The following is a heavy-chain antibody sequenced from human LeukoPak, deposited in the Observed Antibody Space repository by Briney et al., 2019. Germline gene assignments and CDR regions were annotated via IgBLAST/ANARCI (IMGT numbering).Heavy chain of an antibody. V-gene: IGHV3-9*01. Sequence: GRSLRLSCAASGFTFDDYAMHWVRQAPGKGLEWVSGISWNSGSIGYADSVKGRFTISRDNAKNSLYLQMNSLRAEDTALYYCARRGGQYGDYFDYWGQGTLVTVSS. CDR2: ISWNSGSI. CDR3: ARRGGQYGDYFDY. CDR1: GFTFDDYA. D-gene: IGHD4-17*01. J-gene: IGHJ4*02.